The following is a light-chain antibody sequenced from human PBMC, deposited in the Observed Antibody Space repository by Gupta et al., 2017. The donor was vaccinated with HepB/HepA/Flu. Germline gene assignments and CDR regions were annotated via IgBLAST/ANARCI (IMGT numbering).Light chain of an antibody. V-gene: IGKV1-9*01. CDR2: AAS. CDR3: QQVNSYPLT. J-gene: IGKJ4*01. Sequence: DIQLTQSPSFLSASVGDRVTITCRASQGFTSYLAWYQQKPGKDPKLLIYAASTLQSGVPSRFSGSGSVTEFTLTSSSLQPEDFATYYCQQVNSYPLTFGGGTKVEIK. CDR1: QGFTSY.